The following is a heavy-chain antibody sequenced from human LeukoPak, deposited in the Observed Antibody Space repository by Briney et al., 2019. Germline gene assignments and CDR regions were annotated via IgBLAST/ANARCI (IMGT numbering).Heavy chain of an antibody. J-gene: IGHJ4*02. CDR2: ISYDGSNK. CDR3: AKDTAYYDFWSGYYLY. Sequence: GRSLRLSCAASGFTFSSYGMHWVRQAPGKGLEWVAVISYDGSNKYYADSVKGRFTISRDNSKNTLYLQMNSLRAEDKAVYYCAKDTAYYDFWSGYYLYWGQGTLVTVSS. V-gene: IGHV3-30*18. CDR1: GFTFSSYG. D-gene: IGHD3-3*01.